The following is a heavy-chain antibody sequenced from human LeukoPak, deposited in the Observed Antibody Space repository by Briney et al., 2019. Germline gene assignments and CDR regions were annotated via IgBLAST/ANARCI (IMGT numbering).Heavy chain of an antibody. J-gene: IGHJ5*02. V-gene: IGHV4-59*01. CDR2: IYYSGST. D-gene: IGHD6-6*01. Sequence: SETLSLTCTVSGGSISSYYWSWIRQPPGKGLEWIGYIYYSGSTNYNPSLKSRVTISVDTSKNQFSLKLSSVTAADTAVYYCARLSSLANIAARGRTWFDTWGQGSLVTVSS. CDR3: ARLSSLANIAARGRTWFDT. CDR1: GGSISSYY.